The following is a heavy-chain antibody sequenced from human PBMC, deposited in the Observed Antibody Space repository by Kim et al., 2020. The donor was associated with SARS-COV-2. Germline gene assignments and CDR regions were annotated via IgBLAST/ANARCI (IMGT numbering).Heavy chain of an antibody. CDR3: ARDRGVRGVT. CDR1: GFTFSSYA. V-gene: IGHV3-30-3*01. D-gene: IGHD3-10*01. Sequence: GGSLRLSCAASGFTFSSYAMHWVRQAPGKGLEWVAVISYDGSNKYYADSVKGRFTISRDNSKNTLYLQMNSLRAEDTAVYYCARDRGVRGVTWGQGTLVTVSS. CDR2: ISYDGSNK. J-gene: IGHJ5*02.